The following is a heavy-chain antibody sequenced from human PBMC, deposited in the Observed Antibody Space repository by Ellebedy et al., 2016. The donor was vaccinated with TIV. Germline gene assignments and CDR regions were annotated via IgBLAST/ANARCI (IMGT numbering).Heavy chain of an antibody. CDR1: GFTFSHYW. D-gene: IGHD4-17*01. V-gene: IGHV3-7*03. CDR2: LNEDGSKK. CDR3: ARDNLGDHLYDY. J-gene: IGHJ4*02. Sequence: GESLKISCAASGFTFSHYWMTWVRLAPGRGLEWVANLNEDGSKKYYVDSIKGRFTISRDNAKNLFYLQMDSLGAEDTAVYYCARDNLGDHLYDYWGQGTLVTVSS.